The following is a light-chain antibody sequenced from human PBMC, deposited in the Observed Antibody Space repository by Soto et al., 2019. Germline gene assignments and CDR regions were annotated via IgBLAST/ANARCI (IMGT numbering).Light chain of an antibody. CDR1: QSVSIR. CDR2: GAP. J-gene: IGKJ1*01. CDR3: QHYYGTSPIT. Sequence: VLTQSPGTLSLSPGERATLSCGASQSVSIRLAWYQHKSGQAPRLLISGAPSRATGIPDRFSGSGSGTDFTLTISRLEPEDFALYYCQHYYGTSPITFGQGTKVDIK. V-gene: IGKV3-20*01.